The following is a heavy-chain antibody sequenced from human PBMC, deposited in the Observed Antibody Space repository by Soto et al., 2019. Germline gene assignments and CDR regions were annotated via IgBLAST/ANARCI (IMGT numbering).Heavy chain of an antibody. V-gene: IGHV3-9*01. CDR3: AKDKSANYYYYMDV. J-gene: IGHJ6*03. D-gene: IGHD6-25*01. CDR2: ISWNSGSI. CDR1: GFTFDDYA. Sequence: EVQLVESGGGLVQPGRSLRLSCAASGFTFDDYAMHWVRQAPGKGLEWVSGISWNSGSIGYADSVKGRFTISRDNAKNSLYLQMNSLRAEDTALYYCAKDKSANYYYYMDVWGKGTMVTVSS.